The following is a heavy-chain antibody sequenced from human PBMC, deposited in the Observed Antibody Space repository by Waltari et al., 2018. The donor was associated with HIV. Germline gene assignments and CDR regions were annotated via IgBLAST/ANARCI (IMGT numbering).Heavy chain of an antibody. D-gene: IGHD3-22*01. J-gene: IGHJ3*02. V-gene: IGHV4-34*01. CDR1: GGSFSGYY. CDR3: ARFTMTYAFEI. CDR2: INHSGST. Sequence: QVQLQQWGAGLLKPSETLSLTCAVYGGSFSGYYWSWIRQPPGTGLEWIGEINHSGSTNYNPSLKSRVTISVDTSKNQFSLKLSSVTAADTAVYYCARFTMTYAFEIWGQGTMVTVSS.